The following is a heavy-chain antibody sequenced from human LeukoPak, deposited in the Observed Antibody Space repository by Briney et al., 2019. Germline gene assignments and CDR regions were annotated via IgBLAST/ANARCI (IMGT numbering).Heavy chain of an antibody. J-gene: IGHJ5*02. D-gene: IGHD3-3*01. CDR2: IYTSGST. V-gene: IGHV4-61*02. Sequence: SETLSLTCTVSGGSISSGSYYWSWIRQPAGKGLEWIGRIYTSGSTNYNPSLKSRVTISVDTSKNQFSLKLSSVTAADTAVYYCARATIFGVVPSTWGQGTLVTVSS. CDR1: GGSISSGSYY. CDR3: ARATIFGVVPST.